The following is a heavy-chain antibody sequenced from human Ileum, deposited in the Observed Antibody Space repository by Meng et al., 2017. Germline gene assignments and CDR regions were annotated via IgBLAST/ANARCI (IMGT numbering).Heavy chain of an antibody. V-gene: IGHV4-59*08. CDR3: ARREYDSRGYYFDY. D-gene: IGHD3-22*01. CDR2: IYYNGST. CDR1: GGSISSYY. Sequence: QVQLQESGPGLVKPSETLSLTCTVSGGSISSYYWSWIRQPPGKALEWIGYIYYNGSTNYNPSLKGQRTMSVDTSKNQFSLKLSSVTAADTAVYYCARREYDSRGYYFDYWGQGTLVTVSS. J-gene: IGHJ4*02.